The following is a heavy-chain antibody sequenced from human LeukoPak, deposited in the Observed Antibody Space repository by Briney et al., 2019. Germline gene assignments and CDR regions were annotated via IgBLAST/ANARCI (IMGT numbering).Heavy chain of an antibody. CDR2: IYRGGDT. CDR1: GFSVSDYY. D-gene: IGHD5-12*01. Sequence: GGSLRLSCAASGFSVSDYYMSWVRLAPGKGLEWVSVIYRGGDTYYAESVKGRFTISRDDSKNTVYLQMNSLRAEDTAFYYCAKNTVLVATENWGQGTLVTVSS. J-gene: IGHJ4*02. CDR3: AKNTVLVATEN. V-gene: IGHV3-53*01.